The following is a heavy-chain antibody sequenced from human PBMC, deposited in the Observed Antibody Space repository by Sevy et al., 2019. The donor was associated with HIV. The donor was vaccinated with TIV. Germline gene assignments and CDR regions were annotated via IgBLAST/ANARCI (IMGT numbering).Heavy chain of an antibody. CDR1: GFTFSSYG. D-gene: IGHD4-17*01. Sequence: GGSLRLSCAASGFTFSSYGMHWVRQGPGKGLEWVAVIWFDGSNTYYADSVKGRFTISRDIAKNTLHLQMTILRAEDTAVYSCASDLEFYDSGDYGPAFMPDYWGQGTLVTVSS. J-gene: IGHJ4*02. CDR2: IWFDGSNT. V-gene: IGHV3-33*01. CDR3: ASDLEFYDSGDYGPAFMPDY.